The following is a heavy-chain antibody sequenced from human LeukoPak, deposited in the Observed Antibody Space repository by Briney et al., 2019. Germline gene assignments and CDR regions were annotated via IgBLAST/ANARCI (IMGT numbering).Heavy chain of an antibody. CDR1: GFTFSSYG. D-gene: IGHD4-17*01. J-gene: IGHJ6*02. V-gene: IGHV3-30*03. Sequence: GGSLRLSCAASGFTFSSYGMHWVRQAPGKGLEWVAVISYDGSNKYYADSVKGQFTISRDNSKNTLYLQMNSLRAEDTAVYYCARASTVTSDYYYSMDVWGQGTTVTVSS. CDR2: ISYDGSNK. CDR3: ARASTVTSDYYYSMDV.